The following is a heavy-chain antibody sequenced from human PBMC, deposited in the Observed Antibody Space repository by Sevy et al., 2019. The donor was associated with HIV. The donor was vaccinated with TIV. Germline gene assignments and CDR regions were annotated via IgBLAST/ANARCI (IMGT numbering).Heavy chain of an antibody. V-gene: IGHV3-7*03. D-gene: IGHD1-26*01. Sequence: GGSLRLSCVASGFNFRNFWMSWVRQAPGKGLECVADIKQDGSEAYYVDSVKGRFTISRDNAKNSLYLQMNSVRDEDTAMYFCVIDKEVGASILDAWGQGTTVTVSS. CDR1: GFNFRNFW. J-gene: IGHJ3*01. CDR2: IKQDGSEA. CDR3: VIDKEVGASILDA.